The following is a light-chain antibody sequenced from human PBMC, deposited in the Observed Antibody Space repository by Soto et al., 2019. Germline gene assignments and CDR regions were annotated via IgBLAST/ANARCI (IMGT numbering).Light chain of an antibody. CDR2: GAY. J-gene: IGKJ1*01. CDR1: QGVSSN. Sequence: EIVLTQSPATLSVSPGARATLSCRASQGVSSNLAWYQQKPGQAPRLLIYGAYTRATGIPARCSGSGSGTEFTLTIRSLQSEDFAVYYCQQYNNWPRTVGQGTKVDIK. V-gene: IGKV3-15*01. CDR3: QQYNNWPRT.